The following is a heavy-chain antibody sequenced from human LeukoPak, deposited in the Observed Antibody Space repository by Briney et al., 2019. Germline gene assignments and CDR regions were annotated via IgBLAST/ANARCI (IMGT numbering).Heavy chain of an antibody. J-gene: IGHJ4*02. CDR3: AKDRSSSGSYYPDY. CDR2: IIGSGGST. CDR1: GFTFSTYA. Sequence: PGGSLRLSCAASGFTFSTYAMSWVRQAPGKGLEWVSGIIGSGGSTYYADSVKGRFTISRDNSKSTLYLQMNSLRIEDTAVYYCAKDRSSSGSYYPDYWGQGTLVTVSS. V-gene: IGHV3-23*01. D-gene: IGHD3-10*01.